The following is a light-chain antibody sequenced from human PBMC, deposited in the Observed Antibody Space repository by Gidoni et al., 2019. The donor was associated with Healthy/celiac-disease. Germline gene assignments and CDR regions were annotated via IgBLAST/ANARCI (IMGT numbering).Light chain of an antibody. Sequence: DIQMTQPPSSLSASVGDRVTITCQASQYISIYLNWYQQKPGKAAKHLIYDASNLETGVPSRFSGSGSGTEFTFTISSLQPEDIATYYCQQYDNLPLTFGGGTKVEIK. CDR1: QYISIY. V-gene: IGKV1-33*01. CDR3: QQYDNLPLT. J-gene: IGKJ4*01. CDR2: DAS.